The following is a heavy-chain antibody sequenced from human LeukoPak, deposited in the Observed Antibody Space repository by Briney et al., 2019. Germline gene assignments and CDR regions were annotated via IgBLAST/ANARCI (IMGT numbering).Heavy chain of an antibody. J-gene: IGHJ6*03. CDR1: GFTFSYYS. D-gene: IGHD6-13*01. V-gene: IGHV3-21*01. Sequence: GXSLRLSCAASGFTFSYYSMNWVRQAPGRGLEWVSCISSSSSLIFYSDSVRGRFTISRDNAKNLLYLHMNSLRVEDTAVYYCAKVDRGDYSSSPVPYYNYYMNVWGKGTTVTVSS. CDR3: AKVDRGDYSSSPVPYYNYYMNV. CDR2: ISSSSSLI.